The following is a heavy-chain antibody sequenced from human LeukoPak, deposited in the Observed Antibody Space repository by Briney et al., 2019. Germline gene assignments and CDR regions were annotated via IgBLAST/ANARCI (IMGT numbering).Heavy chain of an antibody. CDR1: GYRLTNYW. CDR3: ARGYCSGGSCYAFDY. Sequence: GESLKISCKGSGYRLTNYWIGWVRQMPGKGLEWLGIIYPDDSDTRYSPSFQGQVIFSADKSISTAYLQWSSLKASDTAMYYCARGYCSGGSCYAFDYWGQGTLVTVSS. CDR2: IYPDDSDT. V-gene: IGHV5-51*01. J-gene: IGHJ4*02. D-gene: IGHD2-15*01.